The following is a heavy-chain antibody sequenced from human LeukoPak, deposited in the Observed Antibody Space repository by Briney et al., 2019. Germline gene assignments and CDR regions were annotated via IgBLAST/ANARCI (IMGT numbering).Heavy chain of an antibody. CDR3: VRDRGDY. Sequence: GGSRRLSCAASGFTFAGHWMNWVRQAPGRGLEWVANIKLGGSEIYYVDSVKGLFTISRDDAKNSLYLQMESLRDEDTAIYYCVRDRGDYWGQGTLVTVSS. J-gene: IGHJ4*02. V-gene: IGHV3-7*01. CDR1: GFTFAGHW. CDR2: IKLGGSEI.